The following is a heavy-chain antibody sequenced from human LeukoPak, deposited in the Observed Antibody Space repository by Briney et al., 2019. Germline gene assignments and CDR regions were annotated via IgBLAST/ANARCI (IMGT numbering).Heavy chain of an antibody. J-gene: IGHJ4*02. V-gene: IGHV3-23*01. Sequence: GGSLRLSCAASGFTFSSYAMSWVRQAPGKGLEWVSAVSGSGSGTYYADSVKGRFTISRDNSKNTLYLQMNSLRAEDTAVYYCAKASLGYCRGGSCYVDYWGQGTLVTVSS. CDR1: GFTFSSYA. CDR3: AKASLGYCRGGSCYVDY. D-gene: IGHD2-15*01. CDR2: VSGSGSGT.